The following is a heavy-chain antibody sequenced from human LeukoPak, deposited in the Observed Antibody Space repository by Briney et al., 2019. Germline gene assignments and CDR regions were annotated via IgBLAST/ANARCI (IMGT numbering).Heavy chain of an antibody. V-gene: IGHV1-8*02. Sequence: ASAKVSCKASGGTFSSYAINWVRQATGQGLEWMGWMNPNSGNTGYAQKFQGRVTMTRNTSISTAYMELSSLRSEDTAVYYCARASARTYDYVWGSYRSPADYWGQGTLVTVSS. D-gene: IGHD3-16*02. CDR3: ARASARTYDYVWGSYRSPADY. CDR2: MNPNSGNT. CDR1: GGTFSSYA. J-gene: IGHJ4*02.